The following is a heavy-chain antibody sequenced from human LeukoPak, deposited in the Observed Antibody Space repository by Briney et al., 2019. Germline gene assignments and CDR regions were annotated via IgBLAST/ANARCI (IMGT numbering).Heavy chain of an antibody. CDR2: ISDSGDGT. D-gene: IGHD6-13*01. CDR3: AKDKAPGSWHTPSDF. CDR1: GFTFRTYA. V-gene: IGHV3-23*01. J-gene: IGHJ4*02. Sequence: GESLLLSCAASGFTFRTYAMSWVRPAPGKGLAWVSGISDSGDGTYYSESVKGRFTISRDNSKNTVFLQMNSLRADDTAKYYCAKDKAPGSWHTPSDFWGQGTLVTVSS.